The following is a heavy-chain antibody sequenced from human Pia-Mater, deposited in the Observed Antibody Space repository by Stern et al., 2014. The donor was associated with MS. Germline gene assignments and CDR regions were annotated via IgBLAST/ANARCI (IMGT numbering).Heavy chain of an antibody. D-gene: IGHD1-14*01. CDR2: IYPGASET. V-gene: IGHV5-51*01. CDR1: GYKFSIYW. CDR3: ARQTTAWXXDV. Sequence: MQLVQSGAELIRPGESLKISCKGSGYKFSIYWIAWVRQMPGKGLEWMGIIYPGASETRSSPSFQGQVPMSADKSPSTAYLQWSSLNASDTAMYFCARQTTAWXXDVWGQGTLVTVSS. J-gene: IGHJ4*02.